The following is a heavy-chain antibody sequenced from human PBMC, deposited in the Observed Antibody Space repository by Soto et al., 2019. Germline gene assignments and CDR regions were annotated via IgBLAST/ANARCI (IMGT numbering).Heavy chain of an antibody. D-gene: IGHD6-19*01. CDR2: IYWNDGK. CDR1: GFSLRTSGVG. CDR3: AKSGSSGWYGWFDP. Sequence: SGPTLVNPTQTLTLTCIFSGFSLRTSGVGVGWIRQPPGKALEWLGFIYWNDGKRYSPSLKSRLTITKDTSKNQVVLTMTNMDPVDTATYYCAKSGSSGWYGWFDPWGQGTLVTVSP. J-gene: IGHJ5*02. V-gene: IGHV2-5*01.